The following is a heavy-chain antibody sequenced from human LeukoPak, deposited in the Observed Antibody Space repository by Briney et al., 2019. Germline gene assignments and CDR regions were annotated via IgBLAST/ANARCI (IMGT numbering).Heavy chain of an antibody. CDR2: INHSGST. CDR1: GGSFSGYY. D-gene: IGHD6-13*01. Sequence: KPSETLSLTCAVYGGSFSGYYWSWIRQPPGKGLEWIGEINHSGSTNYNPSLKSRVTISVDTSKNQFSLKLGSVTAADTAVYYCASSSSWGYYFDYWGQGTLVTVSS. J-gene: IGHJ4*02. V-gene: IGHV4-34*01. CDR3: ASSSSWGYYFDY.